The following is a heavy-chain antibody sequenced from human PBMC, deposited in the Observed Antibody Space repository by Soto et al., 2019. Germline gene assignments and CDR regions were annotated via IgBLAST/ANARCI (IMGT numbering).Heavy chain of an antibody. J-gene: IGHJ5*02. CDR1: GYSFTSYW. D-gene: IGHD3-10*01. CDR3: ARHGWGYGLSPKLGPNWFDP. Sequence: RGESLKISCKGSGYSFTSYWISWVRQMPGKGLEWMGRIDPSDSYTNYSPSFQGHVTISADKSISTAYLQWSSLKASDTAMYYCARHGWGYGLSPKLGPNWFDPWGQGTLVTVSS. V-gene: IGHV5-10-1*01. CDR2: IDPSDSYT.